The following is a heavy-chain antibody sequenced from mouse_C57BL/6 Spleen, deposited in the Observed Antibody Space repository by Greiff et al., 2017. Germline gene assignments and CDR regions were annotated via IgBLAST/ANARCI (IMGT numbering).Heavy chain of an antibody. Sequence: VQLQQSGAELVRPGASVKLSCTASGFNIKDDYMHWVKQRPEQGLEWIGWIDPENGDTEYASKFQGKAPITADTSSNTAYLQLSSLTSEDTAVYYCTFSSSWFAYWGHGTLVTVSA. J-gene: IGHJ3*01. CDR3: TFSSSWFAY. CDR2: IDPENGDT. CDR1: GFNIKDDY. D-gene: IGHD1-1*01. V-gene: IGHV14-4*01.